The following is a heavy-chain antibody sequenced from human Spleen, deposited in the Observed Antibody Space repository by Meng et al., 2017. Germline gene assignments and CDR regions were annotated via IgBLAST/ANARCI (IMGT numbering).Heavy chain of an antibody. CDR2: IKRNSDGGTI. CDR1: GLSFTDAW. D-gene: IGHD6-13*01. J-gene: IGHJ4*02. V-gene: IGHV3-15*01. Sequence: GQLVESGGGLVKPGGFLRLSWVASGLSFTDAWMSWVRQAPGKGLEWVGRIKRNSDGGTIDYAAPVKGRFTISRDDSKNTLYLQMDSLITEDTAVYFCATGAAAADHWGQGTLVTVSS. CDR3: ATGAAAADH.